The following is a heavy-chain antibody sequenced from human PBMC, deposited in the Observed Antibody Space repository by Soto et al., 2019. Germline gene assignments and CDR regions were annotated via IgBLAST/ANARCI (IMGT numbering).Heavy chain of an antibody. Sequence: QVQLAQSGAEVKKPGSSVKVSCKASGGAFITSSISWVRQAPGQGREWMGGIIPMFGTANYPQKFQGRVTITADESTSTAYMELSSLRSEDTAVYYCAREFIAASFGYYGMGVWGQGTTVTVSS. D-gene: IGHD6-13*01. CDR1: GGAFITSS. V-gene: IGHV1-69*01. CDR2: IIPMFGTA. CDR3: AREFIAASFGYYGMGV. J-gene: IGHJ6*02.